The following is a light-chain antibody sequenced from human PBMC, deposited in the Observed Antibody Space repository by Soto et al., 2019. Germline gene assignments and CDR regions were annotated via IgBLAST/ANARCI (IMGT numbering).Light chain of an antibody. Sequence: EIVMTQSPATLSVSPGERATLSCRASQSVSSRLAWYQQKPGQAPRLLIHGASTRATGIPARFSGSGSGTEFTLTISSLQSADSAVYYCQRYNNWPRTFGQGTKVEI. CDR1: QSVSSR. CDR3: QRYNNWPRT. CDR2: GAS. V-gene: IGKV3-15*01. J-gene: IGKJ1*01.